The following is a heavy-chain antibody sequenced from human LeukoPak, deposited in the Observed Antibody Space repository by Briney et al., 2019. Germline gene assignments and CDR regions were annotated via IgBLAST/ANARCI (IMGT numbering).Heavy chain of an antibody. CDR3: AKADGSGTYYTRPSDY. V-gene: IGHV3-23*01. CDR2: ISGSAINT. Sequence: GGSLILSCAASGFTFSSYAMSWVRQAPGKGLEWVSGISGSAINTYYADSVKGRFTISRDNSQNTLYLQMSSLRADDSAVYYCAKADGSGTYYTRPSDYWGQGTLVTVSS. CDR1: GFTFSSYA. J-gene: IGHJ4*02. D-gene: IGHD3-10*01.